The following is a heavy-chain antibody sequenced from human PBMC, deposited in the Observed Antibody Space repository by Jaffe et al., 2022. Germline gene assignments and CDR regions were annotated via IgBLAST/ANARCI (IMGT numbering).Heavy chain of an antibody. D-gene: IGHD1-26*01. V-gene: IGHV3-48*01. CDR3: ARGAVPGALLSWFDP. CDR1: GFTFSSYS. Sequence: EVQLVESGGGLVQPGGSLRLSCAASGFTFSSYSMNWVRQAPGKGLEWVSYISNSDTTIYYADSVKGRFTISRDNAKKSLYLQMNSLRVEDSAVYYCARGAVPGALLSWFDPWGQGTLVTVSS. CDR2: ISNSDTTI. J-gene: IGHJ5*02.